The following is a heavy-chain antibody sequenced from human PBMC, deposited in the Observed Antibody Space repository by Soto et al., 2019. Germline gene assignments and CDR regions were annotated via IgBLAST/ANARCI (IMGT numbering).Heavy chain of an antibody. CDR3: AKDDPKYGSGSYYNLQLRTEKIYYYYGMDV. CDR2: ISYDGSNK. J-gene: IGHJ6*02. CDR1: GFTFSSYG. V-gene: IGHV3-30*18. D-gene: IGHD3-10*01. Sequence: PGGSLRLSCAASGFTFSSYGMHWVRQAPGKGLEWVAVISYDGSNKYYAESVKGRFTISRDNSKNTLYLQMNSLRAEDTAVYYCAKDDPKYGSGSYYNLQLRTEKIYYYYGMDVWGQGTTVTVSS.